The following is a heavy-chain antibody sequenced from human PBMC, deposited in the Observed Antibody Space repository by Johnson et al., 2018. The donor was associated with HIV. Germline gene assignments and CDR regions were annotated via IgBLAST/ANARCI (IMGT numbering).Heavy chain of an antibody. CDR1: GFTFSDYY. Sequence: QVQLVESGGRLVKPGGSLRLSCAASGFTFSDYYMSWIRQAPGKGLEWVAVISYDGSDKYYADSVKGRFTISRDNSKNTLYLQMGSLRAEDMAVYYCAREGRGSSSGAFDIWGQGTMVTVSS. D-gene: IGHD6-6*01. J-gene: IGHJ3*02. V-gene: IGHV3-30*14. CDR2: ISYDGSDK. CDR3: AREGRGSSSGAFDI.